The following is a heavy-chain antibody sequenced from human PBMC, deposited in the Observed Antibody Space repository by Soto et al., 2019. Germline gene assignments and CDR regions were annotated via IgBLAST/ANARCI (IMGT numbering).Heavy chain of an antibody. D-gene: IGHD2-2*01. CDR3: AKNQPSWATRAAFDY. CDR1: GFTFSNYA. CDR2: ISGGSGDST. J-gene: IGHJ4*02. Sequence: HPGGSLRLSCAASGFTFSNYAMNWVRQAPGKGLEWVSGISGGSGDSTFYAASVKGRFTISRDNSKNTLHLQMNSLRTEDTAVYYCAKNQPSWATRAAFDYWGQGTLVTVSS. V-gene: IGHV3-23*01.